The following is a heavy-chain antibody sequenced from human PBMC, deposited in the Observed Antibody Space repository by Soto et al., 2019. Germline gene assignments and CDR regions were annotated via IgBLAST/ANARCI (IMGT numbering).Heavy chain of an antibody. V-gene: IGHV4-61*01. CDR1: GGSVSSGSYY. Sequence: TSETLSLTCTVSGGSVSSGSYYWSWIRQPPGKGLEWIGYIYYSGSTNYNPSLKSRVTISVDTSKNQFSLKLSSVTAADTAVYYCARAILGYCTSSSCNGGDYYYGMDVWGQGTTVTVSS. D-gene: IGHD2-2*01. CDR3: ARAILGYCTSSSCNGGDYYYGMDV. CDR2: IYYSGST. J-gene: IGHJ6*02.